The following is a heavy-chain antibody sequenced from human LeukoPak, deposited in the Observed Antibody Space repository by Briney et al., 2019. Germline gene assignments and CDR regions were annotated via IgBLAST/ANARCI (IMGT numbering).Heavy chain of an antibody. Sequence: SETLSLTCTVSGGSLSSYYWSWLRQPPGKGLEWIGYIYYSGSTNYNPSLKSRVTISVDTSKNQFSLKLSSVTAADTAVYYYARISDSGYDLYFDYWGQGTLVTVSS. CDR3: ARISDSGYDLYFDY. V-gene: IGHV4-59*01. CDR2: IYYSGST. J-gene: IGHJ4*02. D-gene: IGHD5-12*01. CDR1: GGSLSSYY.